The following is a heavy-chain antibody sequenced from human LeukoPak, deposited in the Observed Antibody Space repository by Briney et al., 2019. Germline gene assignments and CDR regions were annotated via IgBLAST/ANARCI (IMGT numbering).Heavy chain of an antibody. D-gene: IGHD3-3*01. Sequence: PSETLSLTCTVSGGSISSSSYYWGWIRQPPGKGLEWIGSIYYSGSTYYNPSLKSRVTISVDTSKNQFSLKLSSVTAADTAVYYCARLSMGSYYDFWSGYYIERYYFDYWGRGTLVTVSS. CDR3: ARLSMGSYYDFWSGYYIERYYFDY. J-gene: IGHJ4*02. CDR1: GGSISSSSYY. CDR2: IYYSGST. V-gene: IGHV4-39*01.